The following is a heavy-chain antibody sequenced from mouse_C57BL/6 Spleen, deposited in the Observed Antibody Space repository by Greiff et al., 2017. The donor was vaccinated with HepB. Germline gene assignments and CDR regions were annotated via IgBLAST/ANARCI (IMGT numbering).Heavy chain of an antibody. CDR3: ARAGGSSHYAMDY. CDR1: GYAFSSSW. V-gene: IGHV1-82*01. J-gene: IGHJ4*01. D-gene: IGHD1-1*01. CDR2: IYPGDGDT. Sequence: QVQLQQSGPELVKPGASVKISCKASGYAFSSSWMNWVKQRPGKGLEWIGRIYPGDGDTNYNGKFKGKATLTADKSSSTAYMQISSLTSEDSAVYFCARAGGSSHYAMDYWGQGTSVTVSS.